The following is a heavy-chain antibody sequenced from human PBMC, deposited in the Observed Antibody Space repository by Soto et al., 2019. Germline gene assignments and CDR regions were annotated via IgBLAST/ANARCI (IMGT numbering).Heavy chain of an antibody. CDR1: GFTFSSYD. D-gene: IGHD3-9*01. V-gene: IGHV3-13*04. CDR3: ARGLKQPKVLRFFDWTSYYFDY. CDR2: IGTAGDT. Sequence: GGSLRLSCAASGFTFSSYDMHWVRQATGKGLEWVSAIGTAGDTYYPGSVKGRFTISRENAKNSLYLQMNSLRAGDTAVYYCARGLKQPKVLRFFDWTSYYFDYWGQGTMVTVSS. J-gene: IGHJ4*02.